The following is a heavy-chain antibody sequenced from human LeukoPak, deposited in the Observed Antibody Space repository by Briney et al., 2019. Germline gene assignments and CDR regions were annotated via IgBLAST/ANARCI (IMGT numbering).Heavy chain of an antibody. Sequence: ASVKVSCKASGYTFTSYGISWVRQAPGQGLEWMGIINPSGGSTSYAQKFQGRVTMTRDTSTSTVYMELSSLRSEDTAVYYCARGAAAAGTAAGYFQHWGQGTLVTVSS. CDR1: GYTFTSYG. CDR3: ARGAAAAGTAAGYFQH. V-gene: IGHV1-46*01. CDR2: INPSGGST. D-gene: IGHD6-13*01. J-gene: IGHJ1*01.